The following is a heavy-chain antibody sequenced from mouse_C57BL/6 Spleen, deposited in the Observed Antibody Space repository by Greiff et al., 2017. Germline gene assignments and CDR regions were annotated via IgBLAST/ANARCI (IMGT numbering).Heavy chain of an antibody. Sequence: VQLQQPGAELVKPGASVKLSCKASGYTFTSYWMHWVKQRPGRGLEWIGSIDPNSGGTKYNEKFKSKATLTVDKPSSTAYMQLSSLTSEDSAVYYCARSGDYYFDYWGQGTTLTVSS. V-gene: IGHV1-72*01. CDR1: GYTFTSYW. J-gene: IGHJ2*01. CDR3: ARSGDYYFDY. D-gene: IGHD3-1*01. CDR2: IDPNSGGT.